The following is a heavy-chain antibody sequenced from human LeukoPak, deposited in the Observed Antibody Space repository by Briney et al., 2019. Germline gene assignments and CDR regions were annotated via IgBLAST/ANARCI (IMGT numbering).Heavy chain of an antibody. V-gene: IGHV3-74*01. CDR1: EFTLINFG. CDR3: ATVSEY. J-gene: IGHJ4*02. Sequence: GGSRRFSGEALEFTLINFGMHGFRKVQGKGLVWVSGINNDGTATYYADSVKGRFTISRDNAKNTVYLQMNGLRAEDTTVYYCATVSEYWGQGTLVTVSS. CDR2: INNDGTAT.